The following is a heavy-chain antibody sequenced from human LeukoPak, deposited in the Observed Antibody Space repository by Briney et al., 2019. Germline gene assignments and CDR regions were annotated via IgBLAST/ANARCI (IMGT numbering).Heavy chain of an antibody. Sequence: ASETLSLTSAVYGGSFSGYSWSWIRQPPGKGLEWIGEITHSGSANYNPSLKSRVTMSLDTSKNQFSLNLRSVTAADTAVYYCARDLRGYSPFDYWGQGTLVTVSS. J-gene: IGHJ4*02. CDR1: GGSFSGYS. V-gene: IGHV4-34*01. CDR2: ITHSGSA. D-gene: IGHD5-18*01. CDR3: ARDLRGYSPFDY.